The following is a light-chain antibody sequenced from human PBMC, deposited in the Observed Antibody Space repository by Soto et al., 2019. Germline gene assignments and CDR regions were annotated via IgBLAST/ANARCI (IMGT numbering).Light chain of an antibody. Sequence: IQMTHSPSSLFASVVDRVTITFRASQTISKYLNWYQQKPGKAPKLLIYVASSLQSGVPSRFSGSRSGTYFSLTISSLQPEDFATYYCQQSYNTPWTFGQGTKVDIK. V-gene: IGKV1-39*01. J-gene: IGKJ1*01. CDR2: VAS. CDR1: QTISKY. CDR3: QQSYNTPWT.